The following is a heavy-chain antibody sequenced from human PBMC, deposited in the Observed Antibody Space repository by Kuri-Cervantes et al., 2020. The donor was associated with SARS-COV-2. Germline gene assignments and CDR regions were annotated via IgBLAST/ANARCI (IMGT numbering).Heavy chain of an antibody. Sequence: GGSLRLSCVGSGFSFNHYSMNWVRQAPGKGLEWIAYITSFSGSIYYADSVKGRFTISRDNAERSLFLQMNDLRADDTAVYFCARDGRDHQDSGGFRIDSWGQGTLVTVSS. CDR2: ITSFSGSI. V-gene: IGHV3-48*01. CDR1: GFSFNHYS. D-gene: IGHD2-15*01. J-gene: IGHJ5*01. CDR3: ARDGRDHQDSGGFRIDS.